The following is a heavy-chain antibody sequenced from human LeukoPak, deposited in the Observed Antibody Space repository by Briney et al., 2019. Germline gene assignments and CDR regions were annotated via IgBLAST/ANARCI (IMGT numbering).Heavy chain of an antibody. V-gene: IGHV3-30*04. CDR2: ISYDESNK. CDR3: ARGTIYSIFGAVIPPNY. CDR1: GFTFSNYA. D-gene: IGHD3-3*02. J-gene: IGHJ4*02. Sequence: AGGSLRLSCAASGFTFSNYAMHWVRQAPGKGLERVAVISYDESNKYYADSVKGRFTISRDNSKNTLYLQMNSLRGEDTAVYYCARGTIYSIFGAVIPPNYWGQGTLVTVSS.